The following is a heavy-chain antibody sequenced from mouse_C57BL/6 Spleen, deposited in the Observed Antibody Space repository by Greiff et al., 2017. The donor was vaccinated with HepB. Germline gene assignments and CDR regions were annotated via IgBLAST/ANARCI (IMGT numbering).Heavy chain of an antibody. J-gene: IGHJ2*01. V-gene: IGHV5-17*01. CDR2: ISSGSSTI. Sequence: DVMLVESGGGLVKPGGSLKLSCAASGFTFSDYGMHWVRQAPEKGLEWVAYISSGSSTIYYADTVKGRFTISRDNAKNTLFLQMTSLRSEDTAMYYCASYPFDYWGQGTTLTVSS. CDR1: GFTFSDYG. CDR3: ASYPFDY.